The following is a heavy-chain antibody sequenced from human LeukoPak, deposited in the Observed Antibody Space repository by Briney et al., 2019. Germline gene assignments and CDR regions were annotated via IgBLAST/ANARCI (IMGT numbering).Heavy chain of an antibody. D-gene: IGHD3-22*01. V-gene: IGHV3-21*01. CDR2: ISSSRSYI. J-gene: IGHJ3*02. CDR3: ARDRDGIVVVNGGRNAFDI. CDR1: GFTFSSYS. Sequence: GGSLRLSCAASGFTFSSYSMNWVRQAPGKGLEWVSSISSSRSYIYYADSVKGRFTISRDNAKNSLYLQMNSLRAEDTAVYYCARDRDGIVVVNGGRNAFDIWGQGTMVTVSS.